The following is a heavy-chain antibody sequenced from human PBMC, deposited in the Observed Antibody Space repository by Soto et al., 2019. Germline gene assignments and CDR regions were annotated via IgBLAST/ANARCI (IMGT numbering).Heavy chain of an antibody. J-gene: IGHJ4*02. CDR2: ISGSGGST. CDR3: AKAAYTMGAGPLFYFDY. D-gene: IGHD1-26*01. Sequence: GGSLRLSCAASGFTFSSYAMSWVRQAPGKGLEWVSAISGSGGSTYYADSVKGRFTISRDNSKNTLYLQMNSLRAEDTAVYYCAKAAYTMGAGPLFYFDYWGQGTLVTVSS. V-gene: IGHV3-23*01. CDR1: GFTFSSYA.